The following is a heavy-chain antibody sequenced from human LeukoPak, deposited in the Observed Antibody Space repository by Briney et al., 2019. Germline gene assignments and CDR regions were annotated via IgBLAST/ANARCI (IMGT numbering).Heavy chain of an antibody. CDR1: GFTFSSYW. J-gene: IGHJ5*02. Sequence: SGGSLRLSCAASGFTFSSYWMSWVRQAPGKGLEWVANIKQDGSEKYYVDSVKGRFTISRDNAKNSLYLQMNSLRAEDTAVYYCAKGSVTTHNWFDPWGQGTLVTVSS. D-gene: IGHD4-17*01. CDR2: IKQDGSEK. V-gene: IGHV3-7*03. CDR3: AKGSVTTHNWFDP.